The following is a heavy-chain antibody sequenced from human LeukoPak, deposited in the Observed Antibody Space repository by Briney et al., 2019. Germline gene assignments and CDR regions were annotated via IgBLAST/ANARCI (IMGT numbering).Heavy chain of an antibody. D-gene: IGHD2-2*02. CDR2: IYTSGST. CDR3: ANYCSSSSCHIRRAFDI. V-gene: IGHV4-61*02. Sequence: SQTLSLTCTVPGGSISSGSYYWSWIRQPAGKGLEWIGRIYTSGSTNYNPSLKGRVTISVDTSKNQFSLKLSSVTAADTAVYYCANYCSSSSCHIRRAFDIWGQGTMVTVSS. J-gene: IGHJ3*02. CDR1: GGSISSGSYY.